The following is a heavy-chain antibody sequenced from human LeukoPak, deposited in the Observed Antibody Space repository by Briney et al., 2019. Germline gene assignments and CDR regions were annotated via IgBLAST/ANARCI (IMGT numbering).Heavy chain of an antibody. CDR2: ISSSGNTK. D-gene: IGHD3-3*01. CDR3: ATQKNDFWSGSSYDAFDI. V-gene: IGHV3-11*01. CDR1: GFTFSDYY. J-gene: IGHJ3*02. Sequence: GGSLRLSCAASGFTFSDYYMSWIRQAPGKGLEWVSYISSSGNTKYYADSVKGRFTTSRDNAKNSLYLQMNSLRAEDTAVYYCATQKNDFWSGSSYDAFDIWGQGTMVIVSS.